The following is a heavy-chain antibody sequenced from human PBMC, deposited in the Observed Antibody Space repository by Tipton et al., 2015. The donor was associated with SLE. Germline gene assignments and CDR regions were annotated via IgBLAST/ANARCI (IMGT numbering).Heavy chain of an antibody. Sequence: TLSLTCAVYGGSFSGYYGSWIRQPPGKGLEYIGYVYPSGGSDYNPSLSGRVTISFDTSKNQFSLRLTSATAADTAVYYCARVGHGFDSSGYNSRYYYYMDVWGKGTTVTVSS. CDR3: ARVGHGFDSSGYNSRYYYYMDV. J-gene: IGHJ6*03. V-gene: IGHV4-34*01. CDR2: VYPSGGS. D-gene: IGHD3-22*01. CDR1: GGSFSGYY.